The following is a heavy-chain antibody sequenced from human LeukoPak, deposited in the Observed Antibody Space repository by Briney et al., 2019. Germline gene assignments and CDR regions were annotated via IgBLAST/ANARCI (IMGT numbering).Heavy chain of an antibody. CDR1: GGSISSYY. J-gene: IGHJ4*02. D-gene: IGHD1-26*01. V-gene: IGHV4-4*07. CDR2: IYSSGST. CDR3: ARIYSGTYGGIDY. Sequence: TSETLSLTCTVFGGSISSYYWSWIRQPAGKGLEWIGRIYSSGSTNYNPSLKSRVTMSVDTSKSQFSLELTSVTAADTAVYYCARIYSGTYGGIDYWGQGTLVTVSS.